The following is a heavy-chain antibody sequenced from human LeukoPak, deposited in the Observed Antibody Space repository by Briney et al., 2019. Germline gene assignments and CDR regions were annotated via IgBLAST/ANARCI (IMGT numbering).Heavy chain of an antibody. V-gene: IGHV3-23*01. J-gene: IGHJ3*02. Sequence: GGSLRLSCAASGFTFSSYSMNWVRQAPGKGLEWVSAISGSGGSTYYADSVKGRFTISRDNSKNTLYLQMNSLRAEDTAVCYCAKKAGQLWLPSDAFDIWGQGTMVTVSS. CDR3: AKKAGQLWLPSDAFDI. D-gene: IGHD5-18*01. CDR2: ISGSGGST. CDR1: GFTFSSYS.